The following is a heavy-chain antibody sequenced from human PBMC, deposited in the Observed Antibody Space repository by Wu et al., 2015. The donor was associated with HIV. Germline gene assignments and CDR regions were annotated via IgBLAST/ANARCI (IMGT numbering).Heavy chain of an antibody. D-gene: IGHD1/OR15-1a*01. J-gene: IGHJ3*02. Sequence: QVQLVQSGGEVKKPGASAKVACTTSGYSFDSYGVNWVRQAPGQGLEWMGVINPGGVRVSYAQKFQGRVTMTSDTSTSTVHMDLSSLRSEDTAMYYCATRIGNMEAFNIWGQGTMVIVSS. CDR3: ATRIGNMEAFNI. CDR1: GYSFDSYG. CDR2: INPGGVRV. V-gene: IGHV1-46*03.